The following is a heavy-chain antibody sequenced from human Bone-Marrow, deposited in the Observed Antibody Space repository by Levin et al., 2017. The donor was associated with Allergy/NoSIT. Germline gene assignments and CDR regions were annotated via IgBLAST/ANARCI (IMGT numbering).Heavy chain of an antibody. Sequence: GVSLRLSCADSEYSFSSYGMSWVRQAPGMGLEWVASISGNGDNAYYAGSVKGRFTISRDNSKNMLYVEMNSLRAEDTAIYFCARGNQWLAPFYFDDWGQGTLVTVSS. CDR3: ARGNQWLAPFYFDD. V-gene: IGHV3-23*01. J-gene: IGHJ4*02. D-gene: IGHD6-19*01. CDR1: EYSFSSYG. CDR2: ISGNGDNA.